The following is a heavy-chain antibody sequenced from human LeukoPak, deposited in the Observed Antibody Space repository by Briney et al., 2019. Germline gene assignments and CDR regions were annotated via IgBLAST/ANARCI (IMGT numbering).Heavy chain of an antibody. CDR1: GYTFTSNY. J-gene: IGHJ6*03. CDR3: ARGGTLDYYYYMDV. CDR2: ISPSGGST. V-gene: IGHV1-46*01. D-gene: IGHD1-1*01. Sequence: ASVKVSCKAFGYTFTSNYMHWVRQAPGQGPEWMGVISPSGGSTTYAQKFQGRVTLTRDMSTSTDYLELSSLRSEDTAVYYCARGGTLDYYYYMDVWGKGTTVTISS.